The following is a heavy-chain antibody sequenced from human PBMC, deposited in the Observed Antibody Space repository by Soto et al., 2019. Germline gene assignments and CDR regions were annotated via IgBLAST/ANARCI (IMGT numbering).Heavy chain of an antibody. D-gene: IGHD2-21*02. V-gene: IGHV1-3*05. CDR3: ARDGGDCGYRLAYYSYIGMDV. CDR2: INIGSGNT. J-gene: IGHJ6*04. Sequence: QVQLVQSGAEKKKPGASVKVSCKASGYAFSSYARPWVRQAPGQRLEWMGWINIGSGNTEYSQNFQDRITITRDTSARTVYMELSGLRSEDTAVYYCARDGGDCGYRLAYYSYIGMDVWGKGTTVTVSS. CDR1: GYAFSSYA.